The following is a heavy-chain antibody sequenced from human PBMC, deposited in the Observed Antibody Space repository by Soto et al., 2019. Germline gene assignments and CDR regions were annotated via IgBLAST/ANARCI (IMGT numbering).Heavy chain of an antibody. CDR2: IYHSGST. CDR1: GASISSRDW. J-gene: IGHJ5*02. D-gene: IGHD3-3*01. V-gene: IGHV4-4*02. Sequence: SETLSLTCTVPGASISSRDWWNWVRQPPGKGPAWIVEIYHSGSTNYDPALQSRVAIGVDKSKNQFSLRLTSARGAATAMYYSEGLNYDPNFGNPVGGFHPGSQRNLVPVSS. CDR3: EGLNYDPNFGNPVGGFHP.